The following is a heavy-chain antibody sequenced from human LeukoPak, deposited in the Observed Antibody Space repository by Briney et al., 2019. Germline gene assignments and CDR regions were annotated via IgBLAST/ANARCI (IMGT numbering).Heavy chain of an antibody. D-gene: IGHD5-24*01. CDR2: IYLDGRA. CDR1: GFAVSSKY. J-gene: IGHJ4*02. CDR3: ARDAETSLAN. V-gene: IGHV3-66*01. Sequence: GGSLRLSCAAPGFAVSSKYMNWVRQAPGKGPEWVTVIYLDGRADYADSVKGRFTISSDNSKNTVYLQMNSLEGEDTAVYYCARDAETSLANWGQGTLVTVSP.